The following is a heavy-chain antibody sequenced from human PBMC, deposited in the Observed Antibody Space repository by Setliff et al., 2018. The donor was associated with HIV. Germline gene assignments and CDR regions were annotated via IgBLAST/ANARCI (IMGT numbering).Heavy chain of an antibody. D-gene: IGHD4-17*01. V-gene: IGHV4-59*11. Sequence: SETLSLTCTVSGPSINIHYWSWIRQSPGKAFEWIGYIYSTGSTNYNPSLQSRVTISVDKSKNQFSLKLASVTAADTAVYYCAKGAGFYGDYTFDYWGQGHRVTVSS. CDR3: AKGAGFYGDYTFDY. CDR1: GPSINIHY. CDR2: IYSTGST. J-gene: IGHJ4*02.